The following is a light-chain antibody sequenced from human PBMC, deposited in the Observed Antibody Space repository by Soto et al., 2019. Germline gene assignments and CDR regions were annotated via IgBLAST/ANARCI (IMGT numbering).Light chain of an antibody. CDR2: GTS. CDR1: QSVTSNS. J-gene: IGKJ1*01. V-gene: IGKV3-20*01. Sequence: EIVLTQSPGTLSLSSGERATLSCRASQSVTSNSLAWYQQRPGQAPRLLIYGTSTRATGIPDRFSGSGSGTDFTLIISRLEPEDFAVYYCQHYGTSFAAFGQGTHVEV. CDR3: QHYGTSFAA.